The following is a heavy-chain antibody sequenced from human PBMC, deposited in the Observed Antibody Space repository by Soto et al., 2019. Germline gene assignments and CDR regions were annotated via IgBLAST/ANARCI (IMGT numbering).Heavy chain of an antibody. D-gene: IGHD3-10*01. V-gene: IGHV3-21*01. Sequence: VGSLRLSCAASGFTFSSYSMNWVRQAPGKGLEWVSSISSSSSYIYYADSVKGRFTISRDNAKNSLYLQMKSLRAEDTAVYYCARDISVGSGSYYNNYYYGMDVWGQGTTVTVSS. CDR1: GFTFSSYS. CDR3: ARDISVGSGSYYNNYYYGMDV. J-gene: IGHJ6*02. CDR2: ISSSSSYI.